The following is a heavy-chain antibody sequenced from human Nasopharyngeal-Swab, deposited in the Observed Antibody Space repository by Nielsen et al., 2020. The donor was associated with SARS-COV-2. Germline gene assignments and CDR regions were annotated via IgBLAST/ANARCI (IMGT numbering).Heavy chain of an antibody. CDR1: GGSISSSNW. J-gene: IGHJ6*02. V-gene: IGHV4-4*02. Sequence: SETLSLTCAVSGGSISSSNWWSWVRQPPGKGLEWIGEIYHSGSTNYNPSLKSRVTISVDKSKNQFSLKLSSVTAADTAVYYCARDPRYNWPRTGYYYGMDVWGQGTTVTVSS. CDR2: IYHSGST. D-gene: IGHD1-20*01. CDR3: ARDPRYNWPRTGYYYGMDV.